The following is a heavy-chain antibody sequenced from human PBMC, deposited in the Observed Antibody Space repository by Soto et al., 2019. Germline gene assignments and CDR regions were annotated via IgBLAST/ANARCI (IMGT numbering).Heavy chain of an antibody. D-gene: IGHD2-8*01. CDR2: INPKSGGT. V-gene: IGHV1-2*04. CDR3: ARGDSTDCSNGVCSFFYHHDMDV. Sequence: GASVKVSCKASGYSFTDYHIRWVRQAPGRGLEWLGRINPKSGGTSTAQKFQGWVTMTTDTSISTASMELTRLTSDDTAIYSCARGDSTDCSNGVCSFFYHHDMDVWGQGTTVTVSS. CDR1: GYSFTDYH. J-gene: IGHJ6*02.